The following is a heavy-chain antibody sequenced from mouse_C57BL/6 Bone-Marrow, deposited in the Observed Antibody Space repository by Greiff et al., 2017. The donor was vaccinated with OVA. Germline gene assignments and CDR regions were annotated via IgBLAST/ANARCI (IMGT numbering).Heavy chain of an antibody. CDR3: ARGGYELAD. CDR2: IYPGSGSP. Sequence: QVQLQQPGAELVKPGASVTLSCKASGYTFTSYWIHWVKQRPGQGLEWIGDIYPGSGSPNYNEKFKGKATLTVDTSSSTAYMQLSSLTSEDSAVYYCARGGYELADWGQGTLVTVSA. V-gene: IGHV1-55*01. D-gene: IGHD2-2*01. CDR1: GYTFTSYW. J-gene: IGHJ3*01.